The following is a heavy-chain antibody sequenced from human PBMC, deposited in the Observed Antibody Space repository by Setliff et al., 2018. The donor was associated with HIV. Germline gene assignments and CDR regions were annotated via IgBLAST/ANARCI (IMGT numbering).Heavy chain of an antibody. J-gene: IGHJ3*02. V-gene: IGHV4-59*01. D-gene: IGHD2-2*01. Sequence: PSETLSLTCTVSGGSISDSHWNWIRQPPGKGLEWIGYVYYSRTSSHENFFHTGTTKYNPSLESRVTISQDTSKNQFSLRLNSVTAADTAVYYCARDPRSPVGAFDIWGQGTMVTVS. CDR1: GGSISDSH. CDR2: VYYSRTSSHENFFHTGTT. CDR3: ARDPRSPVGAFDI.